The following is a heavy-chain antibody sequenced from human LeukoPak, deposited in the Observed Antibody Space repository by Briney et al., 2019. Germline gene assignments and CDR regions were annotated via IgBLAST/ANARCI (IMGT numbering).Heavy chain of an antibody. V-gene: IGHV3-74*01. D-gene: IGHD2-15*01. CDR3: AGDPCSGGSCYVGGFDY. CDR1: GFTFSSYW. CDR2: INSDGSST. Sequence: PGGSLRLSCAASGFTFSSYWMHWVRQAPGKGLVWVSRINSDGSSTSYADSVKGRFTISRDNAKNTLYLQMNSLRAEDTAVYYCAGDPCSGGSCYVGGFDYWGQGTLVTVSS. J-gene: IGHJ4*02.